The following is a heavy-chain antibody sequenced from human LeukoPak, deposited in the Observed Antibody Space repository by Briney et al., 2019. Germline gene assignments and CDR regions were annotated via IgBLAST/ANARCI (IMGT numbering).Heavy chain of an antibody. CDR1: GFTFNNYY. V-gene: IGHV3-23*01. CDR2: IGGSDGST. CDR3: VKDRYVARGDYLDF. Sequence: GGSLRLSCVASGFTFNNYYMTWVRQAPGKGLEWVSTIGGSDGSTYYADSVKGRFTISRDNAKNTQSLQMSSLRTEDTAIYYCVKDRYVARGDYLDFWGQGTPVTVSS. J-gene: IGHJ4*02. D-gene: IGHD3-10*01.